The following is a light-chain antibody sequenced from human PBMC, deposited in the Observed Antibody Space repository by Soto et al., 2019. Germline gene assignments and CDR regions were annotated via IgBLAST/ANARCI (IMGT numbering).Light chain of an antibody. V-gene: IGKV3-20*01. CDR1: QSVGSSY. Sequence: EVVLTQSPGTLSLSPGERATLSCRASQSVGSSYLAWYQQRPGQAPRLLIYDSSSRATGIPDRFSASGSGTDFTLTISRLEPEDFAVYYCQQYGSSPPITFGQGTRLVIK. CDR2: DSS. J-gene: IGKJ5*01. CDR3: QQYGSSPPIT.